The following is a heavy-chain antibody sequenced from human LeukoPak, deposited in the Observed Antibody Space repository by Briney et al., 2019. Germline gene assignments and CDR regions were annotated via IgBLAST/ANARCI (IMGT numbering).Heavy chain of an antibody. D-gene: IGHD5-12*01. J-gene: IGHJ6*04. Sequence: SETLSLTCAVYGGSFSGYYWSWIRQPPGNGLEWIGEINHSGSTNYNPPLKSRVTISVDTSKNQFSMKLSSVTAADTAVYYCARGPRRGYSGYDSTPRYGMDVWGKGTTVTVSS. CDR1: GGSFSGYY. V-gene: IGHV4-34*01. CDR3: ARGPRRGYSGYDSTPRYGMDV. CDR2: INHSGST.